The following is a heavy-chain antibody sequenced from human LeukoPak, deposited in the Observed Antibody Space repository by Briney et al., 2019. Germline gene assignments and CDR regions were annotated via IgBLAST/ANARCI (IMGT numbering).Heavy chain of an antibody. CDR1: GFTFRNYS. Sequence: GGSLRLSCEASGFTFRNYSMNWVRQAPGKGLEWFSCIRSSSTTIYYADSVKGRFTISRDNAKNSLYLQMNSLRAEDTAVYYCARAKRNGFDIWGQGTMVTVSS. CDR2: IRSSSTTI. V-gene: IGHV3-48*01. CDR3: ARAKRNGFDI. J-gene: IGHJ3*02.